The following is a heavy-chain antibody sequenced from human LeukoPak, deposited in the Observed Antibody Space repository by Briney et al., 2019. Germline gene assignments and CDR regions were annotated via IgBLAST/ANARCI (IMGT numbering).Heavy chain of an antibody. J-gene: IGHJ6*03. V-gene: IGHV3-48*04. CDR3: ARDTSLYDSYYYYMDV. CDR1: GFTFSSYS. CDR2: ISSGGGTI. D-gene: IGHD3-3*01. Sequence: GGSLRLSCAASGFTFSSYSMNWVRQAPGKGLEWVAHISSGGGTIFYADSVKGRFTISRDNGKNSQYLQMNSLRAEDTAVYYCARDTSLYDSYYYYMDVWGEGTTVTVSS.